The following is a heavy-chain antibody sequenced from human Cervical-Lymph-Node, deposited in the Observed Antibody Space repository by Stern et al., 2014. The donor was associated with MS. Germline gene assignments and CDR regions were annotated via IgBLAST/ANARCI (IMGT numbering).Heavy chain of an antibody. Sequence: EVQLVHSGAEVKKPGESLKISCKGSGYSFTSYWIGWGRQMPGKGLEWMGIHYPGDSDTRYSPSFQGQVTISADKSISTAYLQWSSLKASDTAMYYCARRGYSGYEGTYYFDYWGQGTLVTVSS. CDR1: GYSFTSYW. J-gene: IGHJ4*02. CDR3: ARRGYSGYEGTYYFDY. V-gene: IGHV5-51*01. CDR2: HYPGDSDT. D-gene: IGHD5-12*01.